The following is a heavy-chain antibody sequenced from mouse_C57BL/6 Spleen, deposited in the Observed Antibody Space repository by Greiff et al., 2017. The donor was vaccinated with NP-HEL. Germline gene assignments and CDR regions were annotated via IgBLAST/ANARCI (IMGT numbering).Heavy chain of an antibody. J-gene: IGHJ2*01. D-gene: IGHD1-1*01. CDR1: GYTFTSYW. CDR2: IHPNSGST. Sequence: QVQLQQPGAELVKPGASVKLSCKASGYTFTSYWMHWVKQRPGQGLEWIGMIHPNSGSTNYNEKFKSKATLTVAKSTSTAYMQLSSLTSEDSAVYYCATITTVVATDYVDYWGQGTTLTVSS. CDR3: ATITTVVATDYVDY. V-gene: IGHV1-64*01.